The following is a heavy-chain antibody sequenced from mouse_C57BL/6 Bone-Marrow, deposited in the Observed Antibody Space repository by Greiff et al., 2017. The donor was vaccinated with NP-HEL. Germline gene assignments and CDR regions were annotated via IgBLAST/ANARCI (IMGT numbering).Heavy chain of an antibody. CDR2: IYPGNSDT. J-gene: IGHJ4*01. D-gene: IGHD1-1*01. V-gene: IGHV1-5*01. Sequence: VQLQQSGTVLARPGASVKMSCKTSGYTFTSYWMHWVKQRPGQGLEWIGAIYPGNSDTSYNQKFKGKAKLTAVTSASTAYMELSSLTNEDSAVYYCTRRDYGSEGHYAMDCWGQGTSGTVSS. CDR1: GYTFTSYW. CDR3: TRRDYGSEGHYAMDC.